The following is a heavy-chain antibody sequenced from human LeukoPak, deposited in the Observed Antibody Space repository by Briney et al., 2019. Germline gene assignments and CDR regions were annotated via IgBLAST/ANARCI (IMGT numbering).Heavy chain of an antibody. D-gene: IGHD5-12*01. J-gene: IGHJ4*02. Sequence: GGPLRLSCAASGITFSSYWMSWVRQAPGKGLEWLAHIKQDGSEKYYVDSVKGRFTISRDNAKNSLYLQMNSLRAEDTAVYYCARGRGIDYWGQGTVVTVS. CDR3: ARGRGIDY. CDR2: IKQDGSEK. CDR1: GITFSSYW. V-gene: IGHV3-7*01.